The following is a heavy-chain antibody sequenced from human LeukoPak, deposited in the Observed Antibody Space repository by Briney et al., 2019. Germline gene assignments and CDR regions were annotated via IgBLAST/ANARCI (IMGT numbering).Heavy chain of an antibody. CDR2: IIPIFGTA. D-gene: IGHD2-2*01. CDR3: AREDCSSTSCYASQGNWFDP. CDR1: GGTFSSYA. Sequence: GASVKVSCKASGGTFSSYAISWVRQAPGQGLEWMGGIIPIFGTANYAQKFQDRVTITADESTSTAYMELSSLRSEDTAVYYCAREDCSSTSCYASQGNWFDPWGQGTLVTVSS. J-gene: IGHJ5*02. V-gene: IGHV1-69*13.